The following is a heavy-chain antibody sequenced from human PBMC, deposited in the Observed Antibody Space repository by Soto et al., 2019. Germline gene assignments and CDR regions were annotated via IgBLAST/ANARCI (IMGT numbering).Heavy chain of an antibody. V-gene: IGHV3-48*03. CDR2: ISSSGSTI. D-gene: IGHD6-13*01. Sequence: EVQLVASGGGLVQPGGSLRLSCAASGFTFSSYEMNWVRQAPGKGLEWVSYISSSGSTIYYAVSVKGRFTISRDNAKHSLYLQMNSLRAEDTAVYYCARVGEYGVAAAGFFDYWGQGTLVTVSS. CDR3: ARVGEYGVAAAGFFDY. J-gene: IGHJ4*02. CDR1: GFTFSSYE.